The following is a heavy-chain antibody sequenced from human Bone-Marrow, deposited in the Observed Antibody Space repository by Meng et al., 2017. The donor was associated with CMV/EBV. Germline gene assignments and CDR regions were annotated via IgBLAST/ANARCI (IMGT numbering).Heavy chain of an antibody. CDR3: AGLSNPGDY. CDR1: GSTFSNLY. V-gene: IGHV1-46*01. D-gene: IGHD2/OR15-2a*01. CDR2: YSPSDDRT. J-gene: IGHJ4*02. Sequence: ASVKVSCKAAGSTFSNLYIHWVRQAPGQGLEWMGVYSPSDDRTTNAQKFQGRVTMTRDTSTSTVFMELASLKSEDMGVYYCAGLSNPGDYWGQGTLVTVPS.